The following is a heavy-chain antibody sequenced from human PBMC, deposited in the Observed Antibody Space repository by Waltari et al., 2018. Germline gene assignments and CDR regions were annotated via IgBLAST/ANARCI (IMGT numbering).Heavy chain of an antibody. CDR3: ARGKRRDYDFWSGYPLFDY. V-gene: IGHV4-59*01. D-gene: IGHD3-3*01. CDR2: IYYSGST. J-gene: IGHJ4*02. Sequence: QLQLQESGPGLVKPSETLSLTCTVSGGSISSYYWSWIRQPPGKGLEWIGYIYYSGSTNYNPSLKSRVTISVDTSKNQFSLKLSSVTAADTAVYYCARGKRRDYDFWSGYPLFDYWGQGTLVTVSS. CDR1: GGSISSYY.